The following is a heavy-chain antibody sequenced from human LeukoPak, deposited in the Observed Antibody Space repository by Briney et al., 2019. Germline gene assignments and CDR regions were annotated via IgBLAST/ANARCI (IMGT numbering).Heavy chain of an antibody. J-gene: IGHJ4*02. CDR2: IKQDGSEK. D-gene: IGHD3-10*01. V-gene: IGHV3-7*01. CDR1: GFTFSSYW. Sequence: GGSLRLSCAASGFTFSSYWMSWVRQAPGKGLEWVANIKQDGSEKYCVDSVKGRFTISRDNAKNSLYLQMNSLRAEDTAVYYCARDRWYYGSYFDYWGQGTLVTVSS. CDR3: ARDRWYYGSYFDY.